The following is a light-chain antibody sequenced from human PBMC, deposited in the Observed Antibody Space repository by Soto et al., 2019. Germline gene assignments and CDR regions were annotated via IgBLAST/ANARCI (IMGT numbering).Light chain of an antibody. CDR1: QSVDNY. J-gene: IGKJ1*01. CDR3: QQRSDWPRT. CDR2: GAS. Sequence: EIVLTQSPATLSLSPGERATLSCRASQSVDNYLDWYQQKPGLAPRLLIYGASTRATGIPARFSGSVSGTEFTLTISSLEPEDFAVYYCQQRSDWPRTFGQGTKVDIK. V-gene: IGKV3-11*01.